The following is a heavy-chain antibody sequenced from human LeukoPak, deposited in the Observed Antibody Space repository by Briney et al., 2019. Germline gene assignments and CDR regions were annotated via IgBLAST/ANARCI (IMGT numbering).Heavy chain of an antibody. CDR2: ISGSGGST. Sequence: GGSLRLSCAASGCTFSSYAMSWVRQAPGKGLEWVSVISGSGGSTHYADSVKGRFTISRDNSKNTLYLQMNSLRAEDTAVYYCAKVPSSGGWYGGWNYFDYWGQGTLVTVSS. D-gene: IGHD6-19*01. CDR1: GCTFSSYA. V-gene: IGHV3-23*01. CDR3: AKVPSSGGWYGGWNYFDY. J-gene: IGHJ4*02.